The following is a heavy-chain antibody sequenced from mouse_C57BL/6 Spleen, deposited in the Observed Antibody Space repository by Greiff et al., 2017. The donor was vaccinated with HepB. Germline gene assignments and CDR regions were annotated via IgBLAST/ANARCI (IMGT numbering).Heavy chain of an antibody. CDR3: ARGDYDPFWFAY. J-gene: IGHJ3*01. CDR2: IYPGSGST. D-gene: IGHD2-4*01. V-gene: IGHV1-55*01. Sequence: QVQLKQPGAELVKPGASVKMSCKASGYTFTSYWITWVKQRPGQGLEWIGDIYPGSGSTNYNEKFKSKATLTVDTSSSTAYMQLSSLTSEDSAVYYCARGDYDPFWFAYWGQGTLVTVSA. CDR1: GYTFTSYW.